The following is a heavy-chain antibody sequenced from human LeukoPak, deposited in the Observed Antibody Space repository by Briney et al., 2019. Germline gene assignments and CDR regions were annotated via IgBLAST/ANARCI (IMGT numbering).Heavy chain of an antibody. CDR3: AIYDSSGYYNY. CDR2: IYSGGRT. J-gene: IGHJ4*02. V-gene: IGHV3-53*01. CDR1: GFTVSSND. Sequence: PGGSLRLSCAASGFTVSSNDMSWVRQAPGKGLEWVSVIYSGGRTFYADSVKGRFTISRDHSKNTLYLQMNSLRAEDTAVYYCAIYDSSGYYNYWGQGTLVTVSS. D-gene: IGHD3-22*01.